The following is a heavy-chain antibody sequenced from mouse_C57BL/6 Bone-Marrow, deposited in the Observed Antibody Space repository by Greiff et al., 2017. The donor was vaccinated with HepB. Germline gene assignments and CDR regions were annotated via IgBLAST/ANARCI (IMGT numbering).Heavy chain of an antibody. CDR3: ARGSPITTVVATRDYAMDY. V-gene: IGHV3-1*01. Sequence: EVQVVESGPGMVKPSQSLSLTCTVPGYSITSGYDWHWIRHFPGNKLEWMGYISYSGSTNYNPSLKSRISITHDTSKNHFFLKLNSVTTEDTATYYCARGSPITTVVATRDYAMDYWGQGTSVTVSS. CDR2: ISYSGST. CDR1: GYSITSGYD. D-gene: IGHD1-1*01. J-gene: IGHJ4*01.